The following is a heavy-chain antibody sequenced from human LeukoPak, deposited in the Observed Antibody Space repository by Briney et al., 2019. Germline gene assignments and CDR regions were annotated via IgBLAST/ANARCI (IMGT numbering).Heavy chain of an antibody. Sequence: GESLRLSCAASGFTVSSNYMSWVRQAPGKGLEWVSVIYSGGSTYYADSVKGRFTISRDNSKNTLYLQMNSLRAEDTAVYYCARDKAAISLFDYWGQGTLVTVSS. J-gene: IGHJ4*02. CDR3: ARDKAAISLFDY. V-gene: IGHV3-66*01. D-gene: IGHD6-25*01. CDR1: GFTVSSNY. CDR2: IYSGGST.